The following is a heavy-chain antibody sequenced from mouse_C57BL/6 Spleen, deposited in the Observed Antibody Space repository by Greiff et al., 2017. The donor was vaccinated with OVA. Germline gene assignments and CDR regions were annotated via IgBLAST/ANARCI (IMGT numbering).Heavy chain of an antibody. CDR3: ARSIYYDYDGMDY. J-gene: IGHJ4*01. CDR2: INPSTGGT. V-gene: IGHV1-42*01. Sequence: VQLQQSGPELVKPGASVKISCKASGYSFTGYYMNWVKQSPEKSLEWIGEINPSTGGTTYNQKFKAKATLTVDKSSSTAYMQLKSLTSEDSAVYYCARSIYYDYDGMDYCGQGTSVTVSS. D-gene: IGHD2-4*01. CDR1: GYSFTGYY.